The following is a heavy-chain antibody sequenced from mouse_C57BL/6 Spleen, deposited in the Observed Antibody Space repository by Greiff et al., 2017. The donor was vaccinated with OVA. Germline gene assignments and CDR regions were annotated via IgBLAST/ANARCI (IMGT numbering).Heavy chain of an antibody. V-gene: IGHV5-6*01. CDR3: ARQRGVTTVVATKNYFDY. D-gene: IGHD1-1*01. Sequence: DVQLQESGGDLVKPGGSLKLSCAASGFTFSSYGMSWVRQTPDKRLEWVATISSGGSYTYYPDSVKGRFTISRDNAKNTLYLQMSSLKSEDTAMYYCARQRGVTTVVATKNYFDYWGQGTTLTVSS. CDR1: GFTFSSYG. CDR2: ISSGGSYT. J-gene: IGHJ2*01.